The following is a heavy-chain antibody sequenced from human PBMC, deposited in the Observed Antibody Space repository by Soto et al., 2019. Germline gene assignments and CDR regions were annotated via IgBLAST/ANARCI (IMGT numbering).Heavy chain of an antibody. J-gene: IGHJ4*02. CDR3: AREVNIVATPGFDY. Sequence: EVQLVESGGGLVQPGGSLRLSCAASGFTFSSYWMSWVRQAPGKGLEWVANIKQDGSEKYYVDSVKGRFTISRDNAKNSLYLQRNSLRAEATAVYYCAREVNIVATPGFDYWGQGTLVTVSS. CDR1: GFTFSSYW. D-gene: IGHD5-12*01. CDR2: IKQDGSEK. V-gene: IGHV3-7*01.